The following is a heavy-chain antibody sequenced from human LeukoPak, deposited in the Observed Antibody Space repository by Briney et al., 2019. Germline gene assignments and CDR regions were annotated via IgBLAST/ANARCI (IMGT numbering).Heavy chain of an antibody. CDR1: GYSFTSYW. V-gene: IGHV5-51*01. CDR3: ARRSQHYDSSGQYAFDI. Sequence: GESLKISCKSSGYSFTSYWIGWVRQMPGKGLEWMGIIYPGDSDTRYSPSFQGQVTISADKSISTAYLQWSSLKASDTAMYYCARRSQHYDSSGQYAFDIWGQGTMVTVSS. CDR2: IYPGDSDT. J-gene: IGHJ3*02. D-gene: IGHD3-22*01.